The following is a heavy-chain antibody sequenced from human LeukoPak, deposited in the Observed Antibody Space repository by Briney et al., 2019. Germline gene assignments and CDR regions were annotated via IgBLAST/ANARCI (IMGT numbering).Heavy chain of an antibody. CDR2: ISSSSSYI. CDR3: ARDLRSGWYGEDHDY. J-gene: IGHJ4*02. V-gene: IGHV3-21*01. Sequence: GGSLRLSCAASGFTFSSYRMNWVRQAPGKGLEWVSSISSSSSYIYYADSVKGRFTISRDNAKNSLYLQMNSLRAEDTAVYYCARDLRSGWYGEDHDYWGQGTLVTVSS. CDR1: GFTFSSYR. D-gene: IGHD6-19*01.